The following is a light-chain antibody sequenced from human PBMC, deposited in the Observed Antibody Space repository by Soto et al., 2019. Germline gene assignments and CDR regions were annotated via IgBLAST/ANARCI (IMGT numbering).Light chain of an antibody. J-gene: IGKJ4*01. CDR1: QSVSSN. Sequence: EIVMTHSPATLSVSPVERATLSFSSSQSVSSNLAWYQQKPGQAPRLLIYGASTRATGIPARFSGRGSGTDFTLTISRLEPEDFAVYYCQQYGSSVTFGGGTKVDIK. V-gene: IGKV3-15*01. CDR3: QQYGSSVT. CDR2: GAS.